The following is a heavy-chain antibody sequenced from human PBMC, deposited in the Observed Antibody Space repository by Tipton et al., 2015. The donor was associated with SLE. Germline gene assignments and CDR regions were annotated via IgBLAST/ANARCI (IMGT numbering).Heavy chain of an antibody. CDR2: IYSSGST. CDR3: SRDGRRFLEWSDAFDI. CDR1: GFTVSSNY. J-gene: IGHJ3*02. D-gene: IGHD3-3*01. Sequence: GSLRLSCAASGFTVSSNYMSWDRQAPGKGLEWVSVIYSSGSTDYADSVKGRFTISRDKSKNTLFLQMNSLRIEDTAVYYCSRDGRRFLEWSDAFDIWGQGTMVTVSS. V-gene: IGHV3-53*05.